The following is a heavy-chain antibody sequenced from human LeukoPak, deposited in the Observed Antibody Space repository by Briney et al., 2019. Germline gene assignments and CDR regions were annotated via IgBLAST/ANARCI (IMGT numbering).Heavy chain of an antibody. Sequence: GGSLRLSCAASGFTFSSYSMNWVRQAPGKGLEWVSSISSSSSYIYYADSVKGRFTISRDNAKNSLYLQMNSLRAEDTAVYYCARESYYYDSSGYYWEGAFDIWGQGTTVTVSS. CDR2: ISSSSSYI. V-gene: IGHV3-21*01. J-gene: IGHJ3*02. CDR1: GFTFSSYS. D-gene: IGHD3-22*01. CDR3: ARESYYYDSSGYYWEGAFDI.